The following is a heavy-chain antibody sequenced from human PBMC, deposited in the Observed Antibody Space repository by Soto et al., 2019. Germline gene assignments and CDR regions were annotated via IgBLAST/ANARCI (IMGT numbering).Heavy chain of an antibody. CDR1: GYPFSNYA. CDR2: INAGNGNS. Sequence: QVQLVQSGAEEKKPGASVKVSCKASGYPFSNYAMHWVRQAPGQGLEWMGWINAGNGNSKYSQKFQGRVTITRDTSATTAYMELDSLRSEDTVVYYCATSTYGSRPTCYKWYGMDVWGQGTTVTVSS. CDR3: ATSTYGSRPTCYKWYGMDV. V-gene: IGHV1-3*05. J-gene: IGHJ6*02. D-gene: IGHD2-2*01.